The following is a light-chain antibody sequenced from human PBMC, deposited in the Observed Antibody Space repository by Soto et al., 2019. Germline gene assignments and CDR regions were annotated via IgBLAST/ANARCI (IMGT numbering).Light chain of an antibody. CDR3: CSYAGRYSYV. V-gene: IGLV2-11*01. CDR1: TSYVCGYNY. CDR2: VVS. Sequence: QSVLTHPRSGSSTTEQSSRIPYTPSTSYVCGYNYFSWYQEQPGKAPTLMIYVVSKRPSGVPDRLSGSKSGNTASLTISGLQAGDEADYYCCSYAGRYSYVFGNGTKVTVL. J-gene: IGLJ1*01.